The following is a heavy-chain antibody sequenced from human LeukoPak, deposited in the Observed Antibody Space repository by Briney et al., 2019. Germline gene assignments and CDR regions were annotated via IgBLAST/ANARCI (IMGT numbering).Heavy chain of an antibody. CDR3: ASSESYRFDY. CDR1: GFTFSSYS. D-gene: IGHD1-26*01. CDR2: ITASGTAM. J-gene: IGHJ4*02. Sequence: PGGSLRLSCAASGFTFSSYSMNWVRQAPGKGLEWVSHITASGTAMFYADSVKGRFTISRDNAKNSLYLQMNSLRDEDTAAYYCASSESYRFDYWGQGTLVTVSS. V-gene: IGHV3-48*02.